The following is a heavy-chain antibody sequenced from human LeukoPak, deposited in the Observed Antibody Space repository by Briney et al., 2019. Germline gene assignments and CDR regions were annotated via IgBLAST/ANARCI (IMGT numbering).Heavy chain of an antibody. CDR3: ARGPPVRGVIITKRWFDP. D-gene: IGHD3-10*01. CDR2: LNHSGGT. V-gene: IGHV4-34*01. J-gene: IGHJ5*02. CDR1: GGSFSGYY. Sequence: SETLSLTCAVYGGSFSGYYWSWIRQPPGKGLEWIGELNHSGGTNYNPSLKSRVTISVDTSKNQFSLKLSSVTAADTAVYYCARGPPVRGVIITKRWFDPWGQGTLVTVSS.